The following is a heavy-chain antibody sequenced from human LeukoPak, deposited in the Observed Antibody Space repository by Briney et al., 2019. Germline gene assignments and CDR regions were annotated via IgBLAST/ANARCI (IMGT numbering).Heavy chain of an antibody. CDR1: GGFFRGFL. CDR3: ARGRLYYGSGNLFDY. D-gene: IGHD3-10*01. CDR2: INHSGST. J-gene: IGHJ4*02. Sequence: SGTPSPPRGVYGGFFRGFLRSWIPPPPGEGPEWIGEINHSGSTNYNPSLKSRVTISVDTSKNQFSLKLGSVTAADTAVYYCARGRLYYGSGNLFDYWGQGTLVTVSS. V-gene: IGHV4-34*01.